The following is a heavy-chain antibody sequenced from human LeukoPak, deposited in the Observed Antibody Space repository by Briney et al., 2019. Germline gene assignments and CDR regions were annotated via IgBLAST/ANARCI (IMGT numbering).Heavy chain of an antibody. V-gene: IGHV3-30-3*01. CDR3: ARGSPAHYYDSSGVDY. CDR1: GFTFSSYA. CDR2: ISYDGSNK. J-gene: IGHJ4*02. D-gene: IGHD3-22*01. Sequence: GRSLRLSCAASGFTFSSYAMHWVCQAPGKGLEWVAVISYDGSNKYYADSVKGRFTISRDNSKNTLYLQMNSLRAEDTAVYYCARGSPAHYYDSSGVDYWGQGTLVTVSS.